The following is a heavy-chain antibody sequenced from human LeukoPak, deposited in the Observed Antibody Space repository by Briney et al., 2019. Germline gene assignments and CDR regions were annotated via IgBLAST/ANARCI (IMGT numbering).Heavy chain of an antibody. CDR3: ARESKTISYYYDSSGIFDY. Sequence: GGSLRLSCAASGFTVSSNYMSWVRQAPGKGLEWVSIIYSGGSTYYADSVKGRFTISRDNSKNTLYLQMNSLRAEDTAVYYCARESKTISYYYDSSGIFDYWGQGTLVTVSS. J-gene: IGHJ4*02. D-gene: IGHD3-22*01. CDR2: IYSGGST. CDR1: GFTVSSNY. V-gene: IGHV3-53*05.